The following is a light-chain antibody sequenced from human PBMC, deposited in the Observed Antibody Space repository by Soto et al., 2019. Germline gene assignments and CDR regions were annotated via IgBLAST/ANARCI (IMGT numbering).Light chain of an antibody. CDR1: QSASSRY. V-gene: IGKV3-20*01. J-gene: IGKJ1*01. Sequence: EIVLTQSPGTLSLSPGERATLSCRAGQSASSRYLAWYQLKPGQAPRVLIYGASSRTTGIPDRFSGSGSGTSFTLTISRLEPEDFAVYYCLQYGSSPWTFGQGTKVEI. CDR3: LQYGSSPWT. CDR2: GAS.